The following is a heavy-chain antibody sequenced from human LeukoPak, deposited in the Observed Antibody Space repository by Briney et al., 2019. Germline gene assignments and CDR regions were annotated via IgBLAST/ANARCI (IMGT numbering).Heavy chain of an antibody. Sequence: GGSLRLSCAASGFTFSGSAKHWVRQASGKGLEWVGRIRSKANSYATAYAASVKGRFTISRDDSKNTAYLQMNSLKTEDTAVYYCTTRDGYTDGGFDYWGQGTLVTVSS. CDR3: TTRDGYTDGGFDY. D-gene: IGHD5-24*01. CDR2: IRSKANSYAT. J-gene: IGHJ4*02. CDR1: GFTFSGSA. V-gene: IGHV3-73*01.